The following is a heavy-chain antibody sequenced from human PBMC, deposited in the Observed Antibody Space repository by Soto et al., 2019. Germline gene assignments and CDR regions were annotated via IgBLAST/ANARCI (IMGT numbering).Heavy chain of an antibody. CDR1: GVSISSSSYY. CDR3: ASQPAVKPYGWFDP. D-gene: IGHD2-2*01. J-gene: IGHJ5*02. V-gene: IGHV4-39*01. Sequence: QLQLQESCPGLVKPSETLSLTCTVSGVSISSSSYYWAWIRQPPGKGLEWIGSIYYSGSTYYNPSLKSRVTIPVDTSKSQSALKLTSVTAAETAVYYCASQPAVKPYGWFDPWGQGTLVTVSS. CDR2: IYYSGST.